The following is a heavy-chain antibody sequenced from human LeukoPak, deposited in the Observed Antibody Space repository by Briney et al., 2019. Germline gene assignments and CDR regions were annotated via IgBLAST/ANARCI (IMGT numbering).Heavy chain of an antibody. CDR1: GFTFSSYS. J-gene: IGHJ6*02. D-gene: IGHD6-13*01. V-gene: IGHV3-21*01. Sequence: GGSLRLSCAASGFTFSSYSMNWVRQAPGKGLEWVSSISSSSSYIYYADSVKGRFTISRDNAKNSLYLQMSSLRAEDTAVYYCAREGSPYGSSWYEYYYYGMDVWGQGTTVTVSS. CDR2: ISSSSSYI. CDR3: AREGSPYGSSWYEYYYYGMDV.